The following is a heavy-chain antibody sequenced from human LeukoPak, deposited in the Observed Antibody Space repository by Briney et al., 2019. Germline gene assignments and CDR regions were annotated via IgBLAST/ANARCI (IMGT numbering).Heavy chain of an antibody. V-gene: IGHV3-48*03. Sequence: GGSLRLSCAASGFTFSSYEVNWVRQAPGKGLEWVSYISSSGSTIYYADSVKGRFTISRDNAKNSLYLQMNSLRAEDTAVYYCARGGTGYSSSWYRSFDYWGQGTLVTVSS. J-gene: IGHJ4*02. CDR3: ARGGTGYSSSWYRSFDY. D-gene: IGHD6-13*01. CDR2: ISSSGSTI. CDR1: GFTFSSYE.